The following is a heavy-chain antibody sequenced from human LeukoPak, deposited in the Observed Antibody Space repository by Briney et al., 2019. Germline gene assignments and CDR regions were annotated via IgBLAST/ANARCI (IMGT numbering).Heavy chain of an antibody. CDR2: ISGSGGST. Sequence: PGGSLRLSCAASGFTFSSYAMSWVRQAPGKGLEWVSAISGSGGSTYYADSVKGRFTISRDNSKNTLYLQMNSLRAEDTAVYYCAKDLWVATTNSLDYWGQGTLVTVSS. J-gene: IGHJ4*02. CDR1: GFTFSSYA. V-gene: IGHV3-23*01. D-gene: IGHD5-24*01. CDR3: AKDLWVATTNSLDY.